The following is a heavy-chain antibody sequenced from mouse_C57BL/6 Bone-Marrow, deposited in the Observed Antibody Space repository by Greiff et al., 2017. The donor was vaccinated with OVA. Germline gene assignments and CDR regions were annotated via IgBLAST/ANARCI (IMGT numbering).Heavy chain of an antibody. Sequence: QVQLQQSGAELARPGASVKLSCTASGYTFTSYGISWVKQRTGQGLEWIGEIYPRSGNTYYNEKFKGKATLTADKSSSTAYMELRSLTSEDSAFYFCARSERGQLRPGFAYWGQGTLVTVSA. CDR1: GYTFTSYG. J-gene: IGHJ3*01. V-gene: IGHV1-81*01. D-gene: IGHD3-2*02. CDR3: ARSERGQLRPGFAY. CDR2: IYPRSGNT.